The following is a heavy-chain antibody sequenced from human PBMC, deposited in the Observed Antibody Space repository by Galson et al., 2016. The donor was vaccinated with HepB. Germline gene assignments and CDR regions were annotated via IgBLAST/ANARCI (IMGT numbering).Heavy chain of an antibody. CDR1: GFTFRSYW. V-gene: IGHV3-7*01. Sequence: SLRLSCAVSGFTFRSYWMSWVRQAPGRGLEWVANIKQDGSEKYYLDSVKGRFTISRDNAKDSLSLQMNSLRVEDTAVYYCATMDYNANSAYWGQGTLVTVSS. J-gene: IGHJ4*02. CDR3: ATMDYNANSAY. D-gene: IGHD4-11*01. CDR2: IKQDGSEK.